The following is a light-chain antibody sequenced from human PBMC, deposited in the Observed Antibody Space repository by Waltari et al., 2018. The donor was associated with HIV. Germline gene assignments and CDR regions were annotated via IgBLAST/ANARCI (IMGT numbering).Light chain of an antibody. CDR2: EVT. CDR3: SSYTSLTTLV. CDR1: RVDGPPYNY. Sequence: QSALTQPASLSGSPGQSITFSCTGSRVDGPPYNYDSWYQQPPGKAPKLIIYEVTKRPSGVSSRFSGSKSGNTASLTISGLQPDDEAHYYCSSYTSLTTLVFGGGTKVTVL. J-gene: IGLJ3*02. V-gene: IGLV2-14*01.